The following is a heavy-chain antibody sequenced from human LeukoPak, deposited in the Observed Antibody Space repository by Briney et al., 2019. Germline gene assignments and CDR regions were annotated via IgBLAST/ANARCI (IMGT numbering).Heavy chain of an antibody. D-gene: IGHD3-9*01. J-gene: IGHJ5*02. V-gene: IGHV3-11*05. CDR1: GFTFSDYY. CDR2: ISSSSSYT. CDR3: ARDYPSLRYFDWFGWFDP. Sequence: GGSLRLSCAASGFTFSDYYMSWIRQAPGKGLEWVSYISSSSSYTNYADSVKGRFTISRDNAKNSLYLQMNSLRAEDTAVYYCARDYPSLRYFDWFGWFDPWGQGTLVTVSS.